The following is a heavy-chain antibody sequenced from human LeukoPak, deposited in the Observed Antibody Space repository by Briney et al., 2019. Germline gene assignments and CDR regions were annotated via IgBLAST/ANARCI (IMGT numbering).Heavy chain of an antibody. CDR1: GGTFSSYA. CDR3: ARGRIAVAGTLWFDP. Sequence: GASVKVSCKASGGTFSSYAISWVRQAPGQGLEWMGWISAYNGNTNYAQKLQGRATMTTDTSTSTAYMELRSLRSDDTAVYYCARGRIAVAGTLWFDPWGQGTLVTVSS. V-gene: IGHV1-18*01. J-gene: IGHJ5*02. CDR2: ISAYNGNT. D-gene: IGHD6-19*01.